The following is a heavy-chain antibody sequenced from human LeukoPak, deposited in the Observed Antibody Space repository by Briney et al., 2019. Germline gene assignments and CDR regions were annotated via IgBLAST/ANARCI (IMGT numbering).Heavy chain of an antibody. CDR3: ARWRYYYDSSGYTWFDP. CDR1: AASISSNY. Sequence: SETLSLTCTVYAASISSNYWSWVRQPPGKGMEWHGYIYYSGSTNYNPSLKSLFTISVDTPKSQFSLKLSSVTAADTAVYYCARWRYYYDSSGYTWFDPWVQGTLVTVSS. CDR2: IYYSGST. J-gene: IGHJ5*02. V-gene: IGHV4-59*01. D-gene: IGHD3-22*01.